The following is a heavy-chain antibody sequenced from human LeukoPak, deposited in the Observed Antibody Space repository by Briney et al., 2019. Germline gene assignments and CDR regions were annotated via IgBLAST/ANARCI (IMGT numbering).Heavy chain of an antibody. CDR1: GFTFSDYY. D-gene: IGHD3/OR15-3a*01. CDR2: ISSSGTTI. V-gene: IGHV3-11*01. Sequence: KAGGSLRLSCAASGFTFSDYYMSWIRQAPGKGLEWLSYISSSGTTIQYADSVKGRLTISRDNAKNSLYLQMNSLRAEDTAVYYCAREERLRWTGYWGQGTLVTVSS. J-gene: IGHJ4*02. CDR3: AREERLRWTGY.